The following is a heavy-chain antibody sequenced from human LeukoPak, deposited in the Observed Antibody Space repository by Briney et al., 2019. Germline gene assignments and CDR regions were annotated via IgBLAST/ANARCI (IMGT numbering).Heavy chain of an antibody. Sequence: PSETLSLTCTISGDSISTYYWSWIRQPPGEGLEWIAYIYYSGSTDYNSSLKSRATISVDTSKTQFSLKLSSVTAADTAVYYCARRTLCCGERFDPWGQGTLVTVSS. V-gene: IGHV4-59*08. D-gene: IGHD3-16*01. CDR3: ARRTLCCGERFDP. CDR2: IYYSGST. J-gene: IGHJ5*02. CDR1: GDSISTYY.